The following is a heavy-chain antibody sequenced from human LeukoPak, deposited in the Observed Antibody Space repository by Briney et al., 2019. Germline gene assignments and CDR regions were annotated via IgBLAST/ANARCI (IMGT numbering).Heavy chain of an antibody. Sequence: SETLSLTCTVSGGSISSYYRSWIRQPPGKGLEWIGYIYYSGSTNYNPSLRSRVTIAVDTSNNQFSLKLSSVTAADTAVYYCARGSGLSEYWGQGTLVTVSS. V-gene: IGHV4-59*01. J-gene: IGHJ4*02. D-gene: IGHD3-10*01. CDR3: ARGSGLSEY. CDR2: IYYSGST. CDR1: GGSISSYY.